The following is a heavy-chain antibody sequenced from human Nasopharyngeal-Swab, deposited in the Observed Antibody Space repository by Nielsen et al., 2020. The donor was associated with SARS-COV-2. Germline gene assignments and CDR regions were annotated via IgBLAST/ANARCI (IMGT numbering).Heavy chain of an antibody. CDR3: ARDYRAWSSGFPFDY. D-gene: IGHD6-19*01. CDR2: ISSSSNYI. CDR1: GFTFNMYS. V-gene: IGHV3-21*04. J-gene: IGHJ4*02. Sequence: GGSLRLSCVTSGFTFNMYSMHWVRQAPGKGLEWVASISSSSNYIYYGDSVKGRFTISRDNTQKSLYLEMNSLRVEDTAVYYCARDYRAWSSGFPFDYWGQGTLVTVSS.